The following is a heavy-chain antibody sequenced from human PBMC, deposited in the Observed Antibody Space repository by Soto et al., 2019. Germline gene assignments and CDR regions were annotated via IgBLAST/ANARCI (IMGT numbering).Heavy chain of an antibody. CDR1: GFTFSTYT. CDR3: AKDGTYSSSWPYYFDH. D-gene: IGHD6-13*01. CDR2: ISGSGDHT. V-gene: IGHV3-23*01. Sequence: EVQLLESGEGLVQPGGSMRLSCAASGFTFSTYTMTWLRQAPGKGLEWVSSISGSGDHTYYADSVKGRLIVSRDNSKNTLYLQMNNLRAEDTALYYCAKDGTYSSSWPYYFDHWGQGTLVTVSS. J-gene: IGHJ4*02.